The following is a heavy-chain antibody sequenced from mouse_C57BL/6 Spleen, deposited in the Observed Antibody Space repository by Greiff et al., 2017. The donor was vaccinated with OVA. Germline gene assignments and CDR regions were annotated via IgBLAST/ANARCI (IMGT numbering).Heavy chain of an antibody. Sequence: VHVKQSGPVLARPGASVKMSCKTSGYTFTSYWMHWVKQRPGQGLEWIGAIYPGNSDTSYNQKFKGKAKLTAVTSASTAYMELSSLTNEDSAVYYCTRYYSNYWYFDVWGTGTTVTVSS. D-gene: IGHD2-5*01. CDR1: GYTFTSYW. V-gene: IGHV1-5*01. CDR2: IYPGNSDT. J-gene: IGHJ1*03. CDR3: TRYYSNYWYFDV.